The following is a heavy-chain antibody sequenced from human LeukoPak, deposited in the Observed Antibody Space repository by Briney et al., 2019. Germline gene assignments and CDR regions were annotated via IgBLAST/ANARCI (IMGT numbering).Heavy chain of an antibody. CDR1: GFTFSSYG. CDR2: IWYDGSNK. J-gene: IGHJ4*02. CDR3: ARDKRGYSGYDPVGDY. D-gene: IGHD5-12*01. V-gene: IGHV3-33*01. Sequence: GGSLRLSCAASGFTFSSYGMHWVRQAPGKGLEWVAVIWYDGSNKYYADSVKGRFTISRDNSKNTLYLQMNSLRAEDTAVYYCARDKRGYSGYDPVGDYWGQGTLVTVSS.